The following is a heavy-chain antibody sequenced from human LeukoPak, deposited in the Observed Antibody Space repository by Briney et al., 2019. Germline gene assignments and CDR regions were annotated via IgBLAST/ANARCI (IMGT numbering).Heavy chain of an antibody. CDR3: ARDSSLLLWFGESKGHDAFDI. V-gene: IGHV3-20*04. D-gene: IGHD3-10*01. CDR2: INWNGGST. Sequence: QPGGSLRLSCAASGFTFDDYGMSWVRQAPGKGLEWVSGINWNGGSTGYADSVKGRFTISRDNAKNSLYLQMNSLRAEDTALYYCARDSSLLLWFGESKGHDAFDIWGQGTMVTVSS. CDR1: GFTFDDYG. J-gene: IGHJ3*02.